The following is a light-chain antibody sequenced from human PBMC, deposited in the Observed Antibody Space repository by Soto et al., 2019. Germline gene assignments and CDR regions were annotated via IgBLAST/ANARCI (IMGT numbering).Light chain of an antibody. J-gene: IGKJ5*01. CDR1: QTVSNK. CDR3: QQYKNWPL. Sequence: EIVLTQSPATLSSSPGERATLSCRASQTVSNKLAWYQHKPGQAPRLLIYDTSTRATGIPVRFSGSGFGTEFTLTISSLQSEDFAVYYCQQYKNWPLFGQGTRLENK. CDR2: DTS. V-gene: IGKV3-15*01.